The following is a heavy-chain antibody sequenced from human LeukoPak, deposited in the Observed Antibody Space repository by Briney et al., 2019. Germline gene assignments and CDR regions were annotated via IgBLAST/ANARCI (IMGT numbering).Heavy chain of an antibody. CDR2: IYDSGST. Sequence: PSETLSLTCTVSGGSIRSSYYYWGWIRQPPGKGLEWIGSIYDSGSTYYNPSLKSRVTISVDTSKNQFSLKLSSVTAADTAVYYCGREGDFYGGRDYGVDVWGQGTTVTVSS. J-gene: IGHJ6*02. CDR1: GGSIRSSYYY. D-gene: IGHD3-10*01. CDR3: GREGDFYGGRDYGVDV. V-gene: IGHV4-39*07.